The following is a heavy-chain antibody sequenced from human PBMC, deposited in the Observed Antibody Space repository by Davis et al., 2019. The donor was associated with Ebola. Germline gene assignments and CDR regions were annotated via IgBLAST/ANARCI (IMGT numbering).Heavy chain of an antibody. CDR3: ARIGYVVPAGTSDYYYYYGMDV. V-gene: IGHV4-34*01. Sequence: AGSLRLSCAVSGGSFSGYYWSWIRQPPGKGLEWIGEINHSGSTNYNPSLKTRVTISVDTSKNQFSLKLSSVTAADTAVYYCARIGYVVPAGTSDYYYYYGMDVWGQGTTVTVSS. D-gene: IGHD2-2*01. CDR2: INHSGST. CDR1: GGSFSGYY. J-gene: IGHJ6*02.